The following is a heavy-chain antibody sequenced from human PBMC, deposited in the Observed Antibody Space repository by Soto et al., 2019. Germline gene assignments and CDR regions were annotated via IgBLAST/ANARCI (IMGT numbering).Heavy chain of an antibody. Sequence: QVQLVQSGAEVRKPGASVKISCKASGYTFTSYAIHWLRQAPGRRLEWMGWINGGAGDTRYSVNFQGRVTFTRDTAATTAFMDLSSLSSADTAIYYCARSPSRMAAETQLDPWGQGTLVTVSS. CDR3: ARSPSRMAAETQLDP. D-gene: IGHD6-6*01. J-gene: IGHJ5*02. CDR2: INGGAGDT. V-gene: IGHV1-3*01. CDR1: GYTFTSYA.